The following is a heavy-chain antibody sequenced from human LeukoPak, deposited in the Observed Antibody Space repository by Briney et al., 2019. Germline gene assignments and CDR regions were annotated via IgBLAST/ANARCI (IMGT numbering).Heavy chain of an antibody. V-gene: IGHV3-9*01. CDR2: ISWNSGNI. J-gene: IGHJ3*02. D-gene: IGHD3-3*01. CDR1: GFTFDDYA. Sequence: PGRSLRLSCAASGFTFDDYAMGWVRHAPGKGLEWVAGISWNSGNIGYADSVKGRFTISRDNSKNSLYLQMNSLRAEDTALYYCAEDIRVRLVGVAFDIWGQGTMVTVSS. CDR3: AEDIRVRLVGVAFDI.